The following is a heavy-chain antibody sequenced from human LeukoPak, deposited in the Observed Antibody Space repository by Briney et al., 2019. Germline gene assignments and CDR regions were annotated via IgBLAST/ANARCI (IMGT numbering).Heavy chain of an antibody. CDR2: ISSSSSTI. CDR1: GFTFSSYS. Sequence: GGSLRLSCAASGFTFSSYSMNWVRQAPGKGLEWVSYISSSSSTIYYADSVKGRFTISRDNAKNSLYLQMNSLRAEDTAVYYCASLATAFSSDNWGQGTLVTVSS. D-gene: IGHD2-21*02. V-gene: IGHV3-48*04. CDR3: ASLATAFSSDN. J-gene: IGHJ4*02.